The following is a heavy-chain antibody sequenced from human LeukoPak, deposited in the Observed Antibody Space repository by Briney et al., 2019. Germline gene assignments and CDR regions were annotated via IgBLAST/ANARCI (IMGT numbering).Heavy chain of an antibody. Sequence: AASVKVSCKASGYTFTSYGISWVRQAPGQGLEWMGWISAYNGNTNYAQKLQGRVTTTTDTSTSTAYMELSSLRSEDTAAYYCAFGGYSEIIDWGQGTLVTVSS. V-gene: IGHV1-18*01. CDR2: ISAYNGNT. D-gene: IGHD5-18*01. CDR1: GYTFTSYG. CDR3: AFGGYSEIID. J-gene: IGHJ4*02.